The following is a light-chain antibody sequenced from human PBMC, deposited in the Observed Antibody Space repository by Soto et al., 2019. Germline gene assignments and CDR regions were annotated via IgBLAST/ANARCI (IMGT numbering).Light chain of an antibody. V-gene: IGKV3-15*01. CDR2: GAS. CDR3: QQYNNWPWT. J-gene: IGKJ1*01. CDR1: QSISGT. Sequence: EIVMTQSPATLSVSPGGGATLSCRAGQSISGTLAWYQQKPGQAPRLLIYGASTRATSFPARFSGSGSGTDFTLTISSLQSEDFAVYYCQQYNNWPWTFGQGTKVDIK.